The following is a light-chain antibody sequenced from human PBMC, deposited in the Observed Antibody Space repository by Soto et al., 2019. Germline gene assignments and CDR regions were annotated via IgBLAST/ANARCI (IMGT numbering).Light chain of an antibody. CDR2: CAS. J-gene: IGKJ4*01. V-gene: IGKV1-39*01. CDR1: QSITSH. Sequence: QMTQSPSSLFASVGDRVTITCRSSQSITSHLNWYQQKVGQSPKLLIYCASTLQSGVPPRFSGSGSGTEFTLTISGLQREDFATYYCQQSQSAPLTFGGGTKVEIK. CDR3: QQSQSAPLT.